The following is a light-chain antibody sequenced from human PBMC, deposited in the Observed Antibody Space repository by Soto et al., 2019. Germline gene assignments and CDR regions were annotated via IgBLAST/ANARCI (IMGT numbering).Light chain of an antibody. CDR1: SSDVGGYNY. CDR2: DFS. CDR3: SSYTSSSTLV. J-gene: IGLJ2*01. V-gene: IGLV2-14*01. Sequence: QSALTQPASVSGSPGQSITISCTGTSSDVGGYNYFSWYQQHPGKAPKIMIYDFSRRPSGVSNRFSGSKSCNTASLTISGLQPEDGADYYCSSYTSSSTLVFGVGTQLTVL.